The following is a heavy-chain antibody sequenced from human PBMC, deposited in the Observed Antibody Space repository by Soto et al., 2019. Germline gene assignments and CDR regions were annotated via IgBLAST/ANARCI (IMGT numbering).Heavy chain of an antibody. CDR3: ARGYCSSTSCYNLERNWFDP. Sequence: ASVKVSCKASGYTFTGYYMHWVRQAPGQGLEWMGWINANSGGTNYAQKFRGWVTMTRDTSISTAYMELSRLGSDDTAVYYCARGYCSSTSCYNLERNWFDPWGQGTLVTVSS. CDR1: GYTFTGYY. J-gene: IGHJ5*02. D-gene: IGHD2-2*02. CDR2: INANSGGT. V-gene: IGHV1-2*04.